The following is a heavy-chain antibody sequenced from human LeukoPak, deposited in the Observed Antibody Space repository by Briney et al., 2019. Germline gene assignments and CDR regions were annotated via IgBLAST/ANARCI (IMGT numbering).Heavy chain of an antibody. D-gene: IGHD3-3*01. J-gene: IGHJ4*02. V-gene: IGHV1-69*05. CDR2: IIPIFGTA. CDR3: ASGVFGGDYFDY. CDR1: GGTFSSYA. Sequence: SVKVSCKASGGTFSSYAISWVRQAPGQGLEWMGRIIPIFGTANYAQNFQGRVTITTDESTSTAYMELSSLRSEDTAVYYCASGVFGGDYFDYWGQGTLVTVSS.